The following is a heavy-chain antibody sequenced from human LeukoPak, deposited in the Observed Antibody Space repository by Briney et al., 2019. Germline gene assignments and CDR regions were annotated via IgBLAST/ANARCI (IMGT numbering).Heavy chain of an antibody. CDR1: GGSISSGGYS. D-gene: IGHD6-19*01. J-gene: IGHJ2*01. CDR3: ARAAVAVLWYFDL. CDR2: IHHSGST. V-gene: IGHV4-30-2*01. Sequence: SETLSLTCAVSGGSISSGGYSWSWIRQPPGKGLEWIGYIHHSGSTYYNPSLKSRVTISVDRSKNQCFLKLSSVTAADTAVYYCARAAVAVLWYFDLWGRGTLVTVSS.